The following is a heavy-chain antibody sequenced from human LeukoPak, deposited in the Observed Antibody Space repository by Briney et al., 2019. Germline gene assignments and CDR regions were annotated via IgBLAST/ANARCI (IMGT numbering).Heavy chain of an antibody. CDR2: ISSSSSYI. D-gene: IGHD6-13*01. CDR3: AREEHSSSWTVDY. Sequence: GGSLRLSCTASGFTFSSYSMNWVRQAPGKGLEWVSSISSSSSYIYYADSVKGRFTISRDNAKNSLYLQMNSLRAAHTAVYYCAREEHSSSWTVDYWGQGTLVTVSS. CDR1: GFTFSSYS. V-gene: IGHV3-21*01. J-gene: IGHJ4*02.